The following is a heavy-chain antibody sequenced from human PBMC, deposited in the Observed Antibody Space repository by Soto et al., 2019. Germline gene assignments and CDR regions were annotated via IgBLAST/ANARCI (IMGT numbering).Heavy chain of an antibody. Sequence: QVQLVESGGGVVQPGRSLTVSCAASGFTFSNYGMHWVRQAPDKGLEWVAVIWYDGSKKYYADSVKGRFTISRDDSKKTLDLGMNSLGVNDTAVYDCVREDSSRDSTAPGVQGTRVTVSS. V-gene: IGHV3-33*01. CDR3: VREDSSRDSTAP. D-gene: IGHD3-22*01. J-gene: IGHJ5*02. CDR2: IWYDGSKK. CDR1: GFTFSNYG.